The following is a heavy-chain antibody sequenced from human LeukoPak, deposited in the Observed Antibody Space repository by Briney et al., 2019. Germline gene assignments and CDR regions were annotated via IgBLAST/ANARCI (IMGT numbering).Heavy chain of an antibody. J-gene: IGHJ4*02. V-gene: IGHV4-59*02. CDR2: GHHSESS. CDR3: ARESAGSLHDSTAAFHY. D-gene: IGHD2-8*02. CDR1: GDSVTSTY. Sequence: SETLSLTCSVSGDSVTSTYWSWLRQPPGKGLEWIAYGHHSESSNYNPSFRSRVIIPVDTSRNQFSLRLSSVTAADTAIYYCARESAGSLHDSTAAFHYWGQGIPVTVSS.